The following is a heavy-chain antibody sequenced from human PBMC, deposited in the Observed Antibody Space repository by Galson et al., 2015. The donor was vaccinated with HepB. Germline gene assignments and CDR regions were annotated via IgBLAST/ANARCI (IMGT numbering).Heavy chain of an antibody. J-gene: IGHJ4*02. D-gene: IGHD6-13*01. CDR2: ISWNSGSI. V-gene: IGHV3-9*01. CDR3: AKDLIAAAGPGGGFDY. Sequence: SLRLSCAASGFTFDDYAMHWVRQAPGKGLEWVSGISWNSGSIGYADSVKGRFTISRDNAKNSLYLQMNSLRAEDTALYYCAKDLIAAAGPGGGFDYWGQGTLVTVSS. CDR1: GFTFDDYA.